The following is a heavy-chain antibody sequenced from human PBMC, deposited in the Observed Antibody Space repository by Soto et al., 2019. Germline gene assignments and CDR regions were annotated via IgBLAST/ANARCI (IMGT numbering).Heavy chain of an antibody. V-gene: IGHV1-69*13. CDR3: ARTMYYDFWSGYYMALYGMDV. Sequence: SVKVSCKASGGTFSSYAISWVRQAPGQGLEWMGGIIPIFGTANYAQKFQGRVTITADESTSTAYMELSSLRSEDTAVYYCARTMYYDFWSGYYMALYGMDVRAQRTTDTGSS. J-gene: IGHJ6*02. CDR2: IIPIFGTA. D-gene: IGHD3-3*01. CDR1: GGTFSSYA.